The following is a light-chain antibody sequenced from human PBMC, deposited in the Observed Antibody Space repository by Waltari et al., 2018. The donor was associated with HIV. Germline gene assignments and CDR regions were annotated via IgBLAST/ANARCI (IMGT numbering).Light chain of an antibody. J-gene: IGLJ2*01. CDR2: EVS. Sequence: QPALIQPPSASGSPGQSVTISCTGTSGDIGNYDSVSWYQQHPGKAPQMTIYEVSPRSAGVPDRFSGSKSGNTASLTVSGLQAEDEADYYCASYAGHDRFVLLGGGTKVTVL. V-gene: IGLV2-8*01. CDR3: ASYAGHDRFVL. CDR1: SGDIGNYDS.